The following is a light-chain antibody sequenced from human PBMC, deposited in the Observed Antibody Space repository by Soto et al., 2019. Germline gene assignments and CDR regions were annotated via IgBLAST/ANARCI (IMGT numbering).Light chain of an antibody. CDR2: GAS. Sequence: EIVWTQSPGTLSLTPGERATLSCRASQSVDSSYLAWYHQRPGQAPRLLIYGASSRATGIPDRFSGSGSGTDFTLTISRLEPEDFAVYYCQQYGSSGTFGQGSMV. V-gene: IGKV3-20*01. J-gene: IGKJ1*01. CDR1: QSVDSSY. CDR3: QQYGSSGT.